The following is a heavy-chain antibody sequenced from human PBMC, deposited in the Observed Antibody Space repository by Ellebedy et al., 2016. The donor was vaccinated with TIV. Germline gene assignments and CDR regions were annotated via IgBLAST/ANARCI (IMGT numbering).Heavy chain of an antibody. V-gene: IGHV3-23*01. CDR1: GFTFSTSS. CDR3: ATSMKPTGYAASWYLDL. J-gene: IGHJ2*01. CDR2: VSGSGTNT. Sequence: GGSLRLSXAASGFTFSTSSMGWVRQAPGKGLEWVSGVSGSGTNTYYADSVKGRFTTSRDNSRNTLYLQMNSLRAEDTAVYYCATSMKPTGYAASWYLDLWGRGTLVTVSS. D-gene: IGHD5-12*01.